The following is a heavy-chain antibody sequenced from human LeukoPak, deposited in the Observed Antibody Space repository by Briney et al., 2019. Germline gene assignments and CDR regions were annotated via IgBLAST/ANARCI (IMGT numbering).Heavy chain of an antibody. CDR3: TKGRGI. Sequence: SETLSLTCIISDDSISSSTYYWGWIRQPPGKGLEWIGTLYYSGKTYYNPSLKSRVTISVDTSKNQFSLKLTSVTAADTAVYYCTKGRGIWGQGTLVTVSS. J-gene: IGHJ4*02. CDR2: LYYSGKT. V-gene: IGHV4-39*07. D-gene: IGHD3-10*01. CDR1: DDSISSSTYY.